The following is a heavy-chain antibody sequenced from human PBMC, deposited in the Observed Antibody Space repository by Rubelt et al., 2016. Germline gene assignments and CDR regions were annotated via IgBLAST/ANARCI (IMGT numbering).Heavy chain of an antibody. J-gene: IGHJ4*02. CDR2: ISGSGGST. D-gene: IGHD3-16*01. Sequence: EVQLLESGGGLVQPGGSLRLSCAASGFTFSSYAMSWVRQAPGKGLEWVSAISGSGGSTYYADSVKGRFTISRDNAKNSLYLQMNSLRVEDTAIYDCARRCDYFDYWGQGALVPVSS. CDR3: ARRCDYFDY. CDR1: GFTFSSYA. V-gene: IGHV3-23*01.